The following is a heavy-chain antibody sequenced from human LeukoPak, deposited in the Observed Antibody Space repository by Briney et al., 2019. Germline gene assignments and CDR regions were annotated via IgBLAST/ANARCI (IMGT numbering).Heavy chain of an antibody. J-gene: IGHJ5*02. CDR3: ARESTPLRGAFDP. D-gene: IGHD5-24*01. CDR1: GFTVRNND. Sequence: PGGSLRLSCAASGFTVRNNDMSWVRQAPGKGLEWVSVIGSRDNTYHADSVKGRFTISRHTSKNTLYLQMNSLRAEDMAVYYCARESTPLRGAFDPWGPGTLVTVSS. CDR2: IGSRDNT. V-gene: IGHV3-53*04.